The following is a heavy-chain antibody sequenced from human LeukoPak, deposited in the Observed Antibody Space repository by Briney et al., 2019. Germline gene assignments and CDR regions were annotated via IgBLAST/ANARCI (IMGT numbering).Heavy chain of an antibody. D-gene: IGHD6-6*01. CDR1: GYTFTSYG. CDR3: ARDQVPPYSSSSDAFDI. CDR2: IGAYNGNT. Sequence: APVKVSCKASGYTFTSYGISWVRQAPGQGLEWMGWIGAYNGNTNYAQKLQGRVTMTTDTSTSTAYMELRSLRSDDTAVYYCARDQVPPYSSSSDAFDIWGQGTMVTVSS. V-gene: IGHV1-18*01. J-gene: IGHJ3*02.